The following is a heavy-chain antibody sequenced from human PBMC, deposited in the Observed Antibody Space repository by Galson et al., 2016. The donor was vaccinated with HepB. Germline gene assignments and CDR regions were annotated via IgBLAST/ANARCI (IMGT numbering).Heavy chain of an antibody. D-gene: IGHD2-21*01. V-gene: IGHV3-48*02. CDR2: ISSTSNTL. CDR3: ARDPGLAYCGGDCSSV. Sequence: LRLSCAASGFAFSDSNINWVRQSPGKGLECISYISSTSNTLYYADSVKGRFTVSRDNGKNSLYLQMDNLRYEDTAVYYCARDPGLAYCGGDCSSVWGQGTLVTVSS. J-gene: IGHJ4*02. CDR1: GFAFSDSN.